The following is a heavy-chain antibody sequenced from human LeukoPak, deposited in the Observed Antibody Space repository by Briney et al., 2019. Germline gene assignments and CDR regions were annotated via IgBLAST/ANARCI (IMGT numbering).Heavy chain of an antibody. CDR3: ARENGSGSRGLDF. CDR1: GGSISSYY. D-gene: IGHD3-10*01. V-gene: IGHV4-59*12. Sequence: SETLSLTCTVSGGSISSYYWSWIRQPPGKGLEWIGYIYYSGSTNYNPSLKSRVTISVDTSKNQFSLKLSSVTAADTAVYYCARENGSGSRGLDFWGQGTLVTVSS. J-gene: IGHJ4*02. CDR2: IYYSGST.